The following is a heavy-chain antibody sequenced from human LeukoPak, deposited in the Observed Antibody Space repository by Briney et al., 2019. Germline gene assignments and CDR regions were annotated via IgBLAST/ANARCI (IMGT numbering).Heavy chain of an antibody. CDR2: ISAYNGNT. Sequence: GASVKVSCKASGYTFTSYGISWVRQAPGQGLEWMGRISAYNGNTNYAQKLQGRVTMTTDTSTSTAYMELRSLRSDDTAVYYCARDLVVGIAAAGTYWSQGTLVTVSS. D-gene: IGHD6-13*01. CDR3: ARDLVVGIAAAGTY. V-gene: IGHV1-18*01. J-gene: IGHJ4*02. CDR1: GYTFTSYG.